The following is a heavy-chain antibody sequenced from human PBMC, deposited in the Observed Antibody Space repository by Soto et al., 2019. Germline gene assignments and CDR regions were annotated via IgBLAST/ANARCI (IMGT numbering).Heavy chain of an antibody. D-gene: IGHD6-13*01. CDR3: ARGLKDSSSWYGRIRQDY. V-gene: IGHV4-31*03. CDR1: GGSISSGGYY. CDR2: IYYSGST. J-gene: IGHJ4*02. Sequence: SETLSLTCTVSGGSISSGGYYWSWIRQHPGKGLEWIGYIYYSGSTYYNPSLKSGVTISVDTSKNQYSLKLSSVTAADTAVYYCARGLKDSSSWYGRIRQDYWAQGTLVTVSS.